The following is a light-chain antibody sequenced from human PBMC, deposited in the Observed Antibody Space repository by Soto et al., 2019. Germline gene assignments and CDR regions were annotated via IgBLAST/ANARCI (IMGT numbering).Light chain of an antibody. V-gene: IGLV1-44*01. CDR3: VAWDVGLNGVV. J-gene: IGLJ2*01. CDR2: SNN. Sequence: QSVLTQPPSASGTPGPRVTISCSGSSSNIGSNTVNWYQKRQGSAPKLHIDSNNPLPTGGPDRFSGTKPGTSASLAISGLHSEDEADYYCVAWDVGLNGVVFGGGTKLAAL. CDR1: SSNIGSNT.